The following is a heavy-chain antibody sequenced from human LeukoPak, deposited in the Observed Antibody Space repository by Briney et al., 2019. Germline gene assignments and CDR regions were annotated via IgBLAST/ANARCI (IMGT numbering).Heavy chain of an antibody. V-gene: IGHV4-4*07. J-gene: IGHJ4*02. D-gene: IGHD3-3*01. CDR1: GGSISSYY. Sequence: NSSETLSLTCTVSGGSISSYYWSWIRQPAGKGLEWIGRIYTSGSTNYNPSLKSRVTISVDTSKNQFSLKLSSVTAADTAVYYCARNDAPSGYLTFDYWGQGTLVTVSS. CDR2: IYTSGST. CDR3: ARNDAPSGYLTFDY.